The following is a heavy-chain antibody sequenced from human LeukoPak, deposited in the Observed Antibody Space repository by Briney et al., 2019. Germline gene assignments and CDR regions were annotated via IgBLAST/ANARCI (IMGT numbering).Heavy chain of an antibody. CDR3: AKDLGSSWPDSSEYYFDY. D-gene: IGHD6-13*01. Sequence: GGSLRLSCAASGFTFSSYGMHWVRQAPGKWLEWVAVIWYDGSNKYYADSVKGRFTISRDNSKNTLYLQMNSLRAEDTAVYYCAKDLGSSWPDSSEYYFDYWGQGTLVTVSS. CDR2: IWYDGSNK. J-gene: IGHJ4*02. CDR1: GFTFSSYG. V-gene: IGHV3-33*06.